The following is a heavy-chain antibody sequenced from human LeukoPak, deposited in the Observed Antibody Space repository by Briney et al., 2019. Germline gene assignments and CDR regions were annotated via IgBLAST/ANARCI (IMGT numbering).Heavy chain of an antibody. CDR2: ISGSGAST. Sequence: PEGSLRLSCAASGFTFSSYAMSWVRQAPGKGLEWLSAISGSGASTHYADSVRGRFTISRDNSKSTLYLQMNSLRADDTAVYYCTKEDPRFDPWGQGTLVTVSS. J-gene: IGHJ5*02. V-gene: IGHV3-23*01. CDR1: GFTFSSYA. CDR3: TKEDPRFDP.